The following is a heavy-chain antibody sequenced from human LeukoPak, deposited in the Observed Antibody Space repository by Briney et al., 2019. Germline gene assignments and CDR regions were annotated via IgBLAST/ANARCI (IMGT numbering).Heavy chain of an antibody. V-gene: IGHV3-74*01. CDR1: GFTFSSYW. CDR3: ARVRATFSPHFDN. D-gene: IGHD5-12*01. J-gene: IGHJ4*02. CDR2: INTDGSIT. Sequence: PGGTLRLSCAASGFTFSSYWMHWVRQAPGKGQMWVSRINTDGSITNYADSVKGRFTFSRDNAKNTLYLQMNSLRAEDTAVYYCARVRATFSPHFDNWGQGTLVTVSS.